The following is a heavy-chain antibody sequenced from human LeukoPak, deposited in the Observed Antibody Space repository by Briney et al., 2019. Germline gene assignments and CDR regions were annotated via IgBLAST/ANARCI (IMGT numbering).Heavy chain of an antibody. Sequence: GGSLRLSCAASGFTFSSYAMSWVRQAPGKGLEWVSAISGSGGSTYYADSVKGRFTISRDNARNTVYLQMNSLRAEDTAVYYCARAGGYPFWYFDLWGRGTLVTVSS. CDR2: ISGSGGST. D-gene: IGHD6-25*01. CDR3: ARAGGYPFWYFDL. CDR1: GFTFSSYA. J-gene: IGHJ2*01. V-gene: IGHV3-23*01.